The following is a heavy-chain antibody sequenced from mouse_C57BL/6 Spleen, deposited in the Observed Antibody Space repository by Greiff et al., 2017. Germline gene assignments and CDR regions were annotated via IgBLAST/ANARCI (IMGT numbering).Heavy chain of an antibody. CDR3: ARPYDYDGYWYFDV. V-gene: IGHV8-12*01. D-gene: IGHD2-4*01. J-gene: IGHJ1*03. Sequence: QVQLKESGPGILQSSQTLSLTCSFSGFSLSTSGMGVSWIRQPSGKGLEWLAHIYWDDDKRYNPSLKSRLTISKDTSRNQVFLKITSVDTADTATYYCARPYDYDGYWYFDVWGTGTTVTVSS. CDR2: IYWDDDK. CDR1: GFSLSTSGMG.